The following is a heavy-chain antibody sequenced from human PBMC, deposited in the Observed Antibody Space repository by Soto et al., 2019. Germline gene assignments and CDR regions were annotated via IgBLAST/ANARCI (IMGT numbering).Heavy chain of an antibody. V-gene: IGHV3-30-3*01. J-gene: IGHJ4*02. CDR1: GFTFSSYA. CDR2: ISYDGSIK. D-gene: IGHD5-18*01. CDR3: ARGRQLWDPLDY. Sequence: QVQLVESGGGVVQPGRSLRLSCAASGFTFSSYAMHWVRQAPGKGLEWVAVISYDGSIKYYADSVKGRFTISRDNSKNTLYLQMNSLRAEATAVYYCARGRQLWDPLDYWGQGTLVTVSS.